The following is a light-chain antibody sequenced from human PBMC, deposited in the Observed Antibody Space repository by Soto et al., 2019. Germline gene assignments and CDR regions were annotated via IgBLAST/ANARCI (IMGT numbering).Light chain of an antibody. CDR1: QSVSSY. Sequence: EIVLTQSPATLSLSPGERATLSCRASQSVSSYLAWYQQKPGQAPRLLIYEASNRATGIPARFSGSWSGTDSALTISILEPEHSADYYCQHHSNWSTFGQGTRLEIK. CDR2: EAS. CDR3: QHHSNWST. V-gene: IGKV3-11*01. J-gene: IGKJ5*01.